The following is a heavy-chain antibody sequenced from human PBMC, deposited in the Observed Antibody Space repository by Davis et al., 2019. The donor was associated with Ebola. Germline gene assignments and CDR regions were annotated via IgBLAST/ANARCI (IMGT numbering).Heavy chain of an antibody. CDR2: IIPIFGTA. D-gene: IGHD6-6*01. CDR3: ARDPVYSSFGIDY. Sequence: SVKVSCKASGGTFSSYAISWVRQAPGQGLEWMGGIIPIFGTANYAQKLQGRVTMTTDTSTSTAYMELRSLRSDDTAVYYCARDPVYSSFGIDYWGQGTLVTVSS. J-gene: IGHJ4*02. V-gene: IGHV1-69*05. CDR1: GGTFSSYA.